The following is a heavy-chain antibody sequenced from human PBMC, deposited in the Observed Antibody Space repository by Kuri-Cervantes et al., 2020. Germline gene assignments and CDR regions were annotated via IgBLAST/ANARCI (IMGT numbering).Heavy chain of an antibody. CDR2: ISAYNGES. Sequence: ASVKVSCKASGYTFIGYGISWVRQAPGHGLEWMGWISAYNGESNYAQKFQGRVTMTTDTSTSTAYMELRSLRPDDTAVYYCARGKEATWEKNGHAHNDYWGQGTLVTVSS. CDR1: GYTFIGYG. CDR3: ARGKEATWEKNGHAHNDY. V-gene: IGHV1-18*01. J-gene: IGHJ4*02. D-gene: IGHD1-26*01.